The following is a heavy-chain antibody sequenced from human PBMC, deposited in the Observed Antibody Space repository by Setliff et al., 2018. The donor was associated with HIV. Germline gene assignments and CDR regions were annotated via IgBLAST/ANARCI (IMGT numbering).Heavy chain of an antibody. V-gene: IGHV4-39*07. Sequence: KASETLSLTCTVSGGSISSSSYYWGWIRQPPGKGLEWIGEINHSRSTNYNPSLKSRVTMSVDTPKNQFSLKVNSVTAADTAVYYCARGRHYSSSAPFGIDLWGQGTLVTVSS. CDR1: GGSISSSSYY. CDR3: ARGRHYSSSAPFGIDL. D-gene: IGHD6-6*01. CDR2: INHSRST. J-gene: IGHJ5*02.